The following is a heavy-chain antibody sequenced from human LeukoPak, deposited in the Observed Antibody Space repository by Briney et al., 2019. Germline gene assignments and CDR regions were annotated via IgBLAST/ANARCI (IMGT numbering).Heavy chain of an antibody. D-gene: IGHD3-10*01. CDR2: IYYSGST. V-gene: IGHV4-31*03. Sequence: SQTLSLTCTVSGGSISSGGYYWSWIRQHPGKGLEWIGYIYYSGSTYYSPSLKSRVTISVDTSKNQFSLKLSSVTAADTAVYYCARDRDRPLHGMDVWGQGTTVTVSS. CDR3: ARDRDRPLHGMDV. CDR1: GGSISSGGYY. J-gene: IGHJ6*02.